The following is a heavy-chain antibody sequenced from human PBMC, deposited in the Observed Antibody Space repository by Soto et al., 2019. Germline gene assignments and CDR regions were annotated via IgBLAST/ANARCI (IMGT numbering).Heavy chain of an antibody. J-gene: IGHJ6*02. V-gene: IGHV3-23*01. CDR3: AKDPFRFGELLVRVAYGMDV. Sequence: EVQLLESGGGLVQPGGSLRLSCAASGFTFSSYAMSWVRQAPGKGLEWVSAISGSGGSTYYADSVKGRFTISRDNSKNTLYLQKNSLRAEDTAVYYCAKDPFRFGELLVRVAYGMDVWGQGTTVTVSS. CDR2: ISGSGGST. CDR1: GFTFSSYA. D-gene: IGHD3-10*01.